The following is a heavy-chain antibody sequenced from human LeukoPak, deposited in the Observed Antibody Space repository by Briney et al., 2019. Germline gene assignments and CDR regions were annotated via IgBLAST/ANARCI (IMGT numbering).Heavy chain of an antibody. Sequence: GGSLRLSCAASGFTFSIYAMSWVRQAPGKGLEWVPSITSRGEGTYYADSVKGRFTISRDNSENTLYLQMNSLRAEDTALYYCAKDRPNYYGTDGHYYRRNGDCWGQGTLVTVSS. CDR3: AKDRPNYYGTDGHYYRRNGDC. D-gene: IGHD3-22*01. V-gene: IGHV3-23*01. CDR1: GFTFSIYA. J-gene: IGHJ4*02. CDR2: ITSRGEGT.